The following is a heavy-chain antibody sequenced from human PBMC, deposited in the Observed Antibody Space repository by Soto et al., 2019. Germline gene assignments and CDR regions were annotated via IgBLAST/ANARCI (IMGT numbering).Heavy chain of an antibody. J-gene: IGHJ5*02. V-gene: IGHV4-59*01. CDR1: GDSTVNSY. CDR3: ERGASWPLVDL. D-gene: IGHD1-26*01. Sequence: PSETLSLTCTVSGDSTVNSYWSWIRQAPGKGPEWLGYLSYNGGTNHNPSLQGRATMSVDTAQNQVSLNLNSVTAADTAVYYCERGASWPLVDLCGQGIMATV. CDR2: LSYNGGT.